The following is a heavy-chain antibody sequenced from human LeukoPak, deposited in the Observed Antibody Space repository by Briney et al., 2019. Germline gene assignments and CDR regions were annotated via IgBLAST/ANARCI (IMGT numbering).Heavy chain of an antibody. J-gene: IGHJ4*02. CDR1: GSTFTDYF. V-gene: IGHV1-69-2*01. Sequence: GATVKLSCKASGSTFTDYFIHWGQQAPGKGLDWRGHVDPGDGEAVYADRFQRRFTFTADTSTGTVYMDVSSLTSDDSAVYYCAKVSSTLAAAGALSFDYWGQGTLVIVSS. CDR3: AKVSSTLAAAGALSFDY. D-gene: IGHD6-13*01. CDR2: VDPGDGEA.